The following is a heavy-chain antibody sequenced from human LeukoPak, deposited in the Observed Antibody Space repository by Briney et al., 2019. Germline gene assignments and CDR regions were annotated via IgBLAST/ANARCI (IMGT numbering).Heavy chain of an antibody. Sequence: GGLRLSCAASGFTFSDYYMSWIRQAPGKGLEWVSYISSSGSTIYYADSVKGRFTISRDNAKNSLYLQMNSLRAEDTALYYCARSWDARLNFDYWGQGTLVTVSS. V-gene: IGHV3-11*04. J-gene: IGHJ4*02. CDR2: ISSSGSTI. D-gene: IGHD1-26*01. CDR1: GFTFSDYY. CDR3: ARSWDARLNFDY.